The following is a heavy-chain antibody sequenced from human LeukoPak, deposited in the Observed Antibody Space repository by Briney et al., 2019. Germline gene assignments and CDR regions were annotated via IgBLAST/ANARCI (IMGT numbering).Heavy chain of an antibody. CDR2: ISYDGSNK. CDR1: GFTFSSYG. J-gene: IGHJ5*02. V-gene: IGHV3-30*18. CDR3: AKDDPTTETFDP. D-gene: IGHD4-11*01. Sequence: PGGSLRLSCAASGFTFSSYGMLWVRQAPGKGLEWVAVISYDGSNKYYADSVKGRFTISRDNSKNTLYLQMNSLRAEDTAVYYCAKDDPTTETFDPWGQGTLVTVSS.